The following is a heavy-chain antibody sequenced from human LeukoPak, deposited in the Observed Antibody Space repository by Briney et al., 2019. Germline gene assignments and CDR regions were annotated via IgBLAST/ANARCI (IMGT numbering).Heavy chain of an antibody. Sequence: GSLRLSCAASGFSFSAYSMNWVRQAPGKELEWVSSISSSSNYIYCADSVKGRFTISRDNAKNSLYLQMNSLRAEDTAVYYCARAPWASYAFDIWGQGTMVTVSS. CDR2: ISSSSNYI. CDR1: GFSFSAYS. D-gene: IGHD3-16*01. CDR3: ARAPWASYAFDI. V-gene: IGHV3-21*01. J-gene: IGHJ3*02.